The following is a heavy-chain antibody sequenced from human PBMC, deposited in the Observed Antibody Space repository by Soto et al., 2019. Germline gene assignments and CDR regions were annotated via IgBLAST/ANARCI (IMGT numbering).Heavy chain of an antibody. CDR3: VKEMGSSSDS. J-gene: IGHJ4*02. CDR2: ISSSGTTI. CDR1: GFTFDIYS. Sequence: HPGGSLRLSCAAPGFTFDIYSMKWVRQAPGKGLEWISYISSSGTTIYYADSVKGRFTISRDNARSSLFLQMNSLRSEDTAIYYCVKEMGSSSDSWGQGTQVTVSS. D-gene: IGHD6-6*01. V-gene: IGHV3-48*04.